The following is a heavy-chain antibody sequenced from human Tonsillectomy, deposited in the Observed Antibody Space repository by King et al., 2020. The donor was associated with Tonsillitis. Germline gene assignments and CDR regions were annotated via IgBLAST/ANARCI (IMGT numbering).Heavy chain of an antibody. J-gene: IGHJ4*02. CDR3: ARERTYSSRWGIDY. Sequence: VQLVKSGGGVVQPGGSLRLSCAASGFIFRSYGVHWVRQAPGKGLEWVTVISYDGSNEKYADSVKGRFTVSRDNFKNTLYLQMDSLKADDTAIYFCARERTYSSRWGIDYWGQGTPVTVSS. CDR2: ISYDGSNE. V-gene: IGHV3-33*05. D-gene: IGHD6-19*01. CDR1: GFIFRSYG.